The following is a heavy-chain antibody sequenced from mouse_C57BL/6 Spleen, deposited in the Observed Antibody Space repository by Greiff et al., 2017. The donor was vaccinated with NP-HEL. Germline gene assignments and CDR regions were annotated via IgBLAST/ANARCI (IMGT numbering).Heavy chain of an antibody. Sequence: QVQLQQSGAELARPGASVKLSCKASGYTFTSYGISWVKQTPGQGLEWLGEISPRSGNTSYNEKFKGKATLTAAKSSSTVYRELRSLTADDSAVYFCAKRVLDDYGKGLWFAYWGQGTLVTVSA. CDR3: AKRVLDDYGKGLWFAY. CDR1: GYTFTSYG. J-gene: IGHJ3*01. V-gene: IGHV1-81*01. CDR2: ISPRSGNT. D-gene: IGHD2-4*01.